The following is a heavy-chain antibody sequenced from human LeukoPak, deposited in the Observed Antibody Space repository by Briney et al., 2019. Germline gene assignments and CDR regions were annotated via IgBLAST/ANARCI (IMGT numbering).Heavy chain of an antibody. CDR2: ISGDGGST. CDR1: GFTFDDYA. V-gene: IGHV3-43*02. Sequence: GGSLRLSCAASGFTFDDYAMHWVRQAPGKGLEWVSLISGDGGSTYYADSVKGRFTISRDNSKNSLYLQMNSLRTEDIALYYCARGYYDSSGYYRLYGMDVWGQGTTVTVSS. D-gene: IGHD3-22*01. CDR3: ARGYYDSSGYYRLYGMDV. J-gene: IGHJ6*02.